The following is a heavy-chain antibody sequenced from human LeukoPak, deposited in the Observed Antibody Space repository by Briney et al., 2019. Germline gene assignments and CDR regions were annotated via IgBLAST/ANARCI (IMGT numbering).Heavy chain of an antibody. Sequence: SGPALVKPTQTLTLTCTFSGFSLSTSGMRASWIRQPPGKALEWLARIDWDDDKFYSTSLKTRLTISKDTSKNQVVLTMTNMDPVDAATYYCARYGSGLYFDYWGQGTLVTVSS. CDR2: IDWDDDK. CDR3: ARYGSGLYFDY. V-gene: IGHV2-70*04. CDR1: GFSLSTSGMR. J-gene: IGHJ4*02. D-gene: IGHD3-10*01.